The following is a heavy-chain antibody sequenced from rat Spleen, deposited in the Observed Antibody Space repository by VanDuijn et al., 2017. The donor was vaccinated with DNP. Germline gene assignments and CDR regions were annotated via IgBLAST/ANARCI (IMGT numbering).Heavy chain of an antibody. V-gene: IGHV5-7*01. CDR3: ARPDA. Sequence: EVQLVESGGGLVQPGRSLKLSCAASGFTFSDYNMAWVRQAPKKGLEWVATISYDGSSTYYRDSVKGRFTISRDNAKSTLYLQMDSLRSEDTATYYCARPDAWCQGTSVTVSS. CDR1: GFTFSDYN. J-gene: IGHJ4*01. CDR2: ISYDGSST.